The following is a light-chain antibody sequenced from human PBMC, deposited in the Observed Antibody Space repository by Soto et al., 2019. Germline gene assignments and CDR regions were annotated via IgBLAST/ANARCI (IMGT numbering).Light chain of an antibody. J-gene: IGKJ4*01. CDR3: QKYYSLPLI. Sequence: DIVMTQSPDSLALSLGERATINCKSTKSMLFRSNNKNYLAWYQQKPGQPPKMXIYWESTRESGVPDRFSGSGSGTDLNLTISRLQAEDVALYYCQKYYSLPLICGGGTKVDIK. CDR1: KSMLFRSNNKNY. V-gene: IGKV4-1*01. CDR2: WES.